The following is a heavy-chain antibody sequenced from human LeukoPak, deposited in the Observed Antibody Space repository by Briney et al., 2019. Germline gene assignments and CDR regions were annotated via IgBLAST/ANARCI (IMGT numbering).Heavy chain of an antibody. CDR2: IVSSSSLT. Sequence: KPGGSLRLSCAASGFIFRTYSMDWVRQAPGKGLEWVSSIVSSSSLTYYADSVKGRFTIYRDNARSSLFLQMDSLRVEDTAVYYCARVGGESSDWRTMIDYWGQGTLVTASS. D-gene: IGHD6-19*01. V-gene: IGHV3-21*01. CDR3: ARVGGESSDWRTMIDY. J-gene: IGHJ4*02. CDR1: GFIFRTYS.